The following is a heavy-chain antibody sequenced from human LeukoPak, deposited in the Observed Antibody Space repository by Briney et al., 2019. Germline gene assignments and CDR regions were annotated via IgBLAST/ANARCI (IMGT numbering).Heavy chain of an antibody. J-gene: IGHJ5*02. Sequence: ASVKVSCKASGYTFTGYYMHWVRQAPGQGLEWMGWINPNSGGTNYAQKFQGRVTMTRDTSISTAYMELSRLRSDDTAVYYCARDDSVGDIAWWFDPWGQGTLVTVSS. CDR3: ARDDSVGDIAWWFDP. CDR2: INPNSGGT. V-gene: IGHV1-2*02. D-gene: IGHD3-16*02. CDR1: GYTFTGYY.